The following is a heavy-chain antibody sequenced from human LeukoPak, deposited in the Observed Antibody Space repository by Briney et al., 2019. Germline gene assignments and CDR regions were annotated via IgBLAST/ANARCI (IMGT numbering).Heavy chain of an antibody. J-gene: IGHJ2*01. CDR2: IYYSGST. CDR1: GGSISSGGYY. D-gene: IGHD4-23*01. V-gene: IGHV4-31*03. CDR3: ARDRYTVVSWYFDL. Sequence: SRTLSLTCTVSGGSISSGGYYWSCIRQHPGKGLEWIGYIYYSGSTYYNPSLKSRVTISVDTSKNQFSLKLSSVTAADTAVYYCARDRYTVVSWYFDLWGRGTLVTVSS.